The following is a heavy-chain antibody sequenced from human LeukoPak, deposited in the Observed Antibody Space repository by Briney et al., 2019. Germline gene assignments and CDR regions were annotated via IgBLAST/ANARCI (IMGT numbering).Heavy chain of an antibody. D-gene: IGHD6-13*01. CDR2: MNPYSGKT. CDR1: GYTFTSYD. J-gene: IGHJ6*03. V-gene: IGHV1-8*01. Sequence: ASVKVSCKASGYTFTSYDINWVRQATGQGLEWMGWMNPYSGKTGYAQKFQGRVTMTRNTSISTAYMELNSLRSEDTAVYYCARGVGAAAGTGYYYYMDVWGKGTTVTVSS. CDR3: ARGVGAAAGTGYYYYMDV.